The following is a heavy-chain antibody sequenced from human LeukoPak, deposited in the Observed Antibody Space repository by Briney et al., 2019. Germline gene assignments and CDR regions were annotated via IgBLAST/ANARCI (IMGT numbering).Heavy chain of an antibody. J-gene: IGHJ4*02. CDR2: MNTNSGNT. D-gene: IGHD2-15*01. Sequence: ASVKVSCKASGYTFIGFDINWVRQTTGQGLEWMGYMNTNSGNTGYAQKFLGRVTITSNTSISTAYMDLSSLRSEDTAVYYCARRPRYCSGGSCYDYWGQGTLVTVSS. V-gene: IGHV1-8*03. CDR1: GYTFIGFD. CDR3: ARRPRYCSGGSCYDY.